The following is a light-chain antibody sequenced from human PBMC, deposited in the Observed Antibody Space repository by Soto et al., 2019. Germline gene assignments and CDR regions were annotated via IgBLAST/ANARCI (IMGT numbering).Light chain of an antibody. CDR1: ESISYW. CDR2: DAS. V-gene: IGKV1-5*01. CDR3: QQYDSYSQT. J-gene: IGKJ2*01. Sequence: DIQLTQSPSTLTASVGDRVTIGCRASESISYWLAWYQQKPGKAPKLLIYDASSLRSGVPSRFSGSGSGTEFTLTISTLQPDDFATYYCQQYDSYSQTFGQGTQLDIK.